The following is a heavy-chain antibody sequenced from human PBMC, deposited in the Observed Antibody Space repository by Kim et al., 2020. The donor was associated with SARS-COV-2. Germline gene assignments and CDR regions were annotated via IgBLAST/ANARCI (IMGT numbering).Heavy chain of an antibody. D-gene: IGHD6-6*01. Sequence: GGSLRLSCAASGFTFSNAWMSWVRQAPGKGLEWVGRIKSKTDGGTTDYAAPVKGRFTISRDDSKNTLYLQMNSLKTEDTAVYYCTTVLARGSSSSWFDPWGQGTLVTVSS. CDR1: GFTFSNAW. V-gene: IGHV3-15*01. CDR2: IKSKTDGGTT. CDR3: TTVLARGSSSSWFDP. J-gene: IGHJ5*02.